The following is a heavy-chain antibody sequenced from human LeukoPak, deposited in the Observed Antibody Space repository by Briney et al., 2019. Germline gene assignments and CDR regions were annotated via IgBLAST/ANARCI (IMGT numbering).Heavy chain of an antibody. D-gene: IGHD3-22*01. V-gene: IGHV4-59*01. CDR2: IYYSGST. CDR3: ARVTGYVIEDYFDY. Sequence: SETLSLTCTVSGGSISSYYWSCIRQPPGKGLEGIGDIYYSGSTNYNPSLKRRVTISVDTSKNQFSLKLSSVTAADTAMYYCARVTGYVIEDYFDYWGQGTLVTVSS. CDR1: GGSISSYY. J-gene: IGHJ4*02.